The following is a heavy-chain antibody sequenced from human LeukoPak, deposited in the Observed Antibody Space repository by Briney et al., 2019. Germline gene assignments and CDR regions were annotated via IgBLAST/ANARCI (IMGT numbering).Heavy chain of an antibody. V-gene: IGHV1-2*02. CDR3: ARVVWQYSSGWFLY. CDR2: INPNSGGT. J-gene: IGHJ4*02. D-gene: IGHD6-19*01. CDR1: GYTFTGYY. Sequence: ASVKVSCKASGYTFTGYYMHWVRQAPGQGLEWMGWINPNSGGTNYAQKFQGRVTMTRDTSISTAYMELSSLRSEDTAVYYCARVVWQYSSGWFLYWGQGTLVTVSS.